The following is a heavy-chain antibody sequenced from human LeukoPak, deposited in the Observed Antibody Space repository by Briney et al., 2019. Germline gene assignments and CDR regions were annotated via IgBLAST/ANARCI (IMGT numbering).Heavy chain of an antibody. D-gene: IGHD1-26*01. CDR3: AKGGSSLYFFDY. CDR2: ISGSGGST. J-gene: IGHJ4*02. Sequence: GGSLRLSCAASGFTFSSYAMSWVRQAPGEGLGWVSAISGSGGSTYYADSVKGRFTIARDNSKNTLYLQMNSLRAEDTAVYYCAKGGSSLYFFDYWGQGTLVTVSS. V-gene: IGHV3-23*01. CDR1: GFTFSSYA.